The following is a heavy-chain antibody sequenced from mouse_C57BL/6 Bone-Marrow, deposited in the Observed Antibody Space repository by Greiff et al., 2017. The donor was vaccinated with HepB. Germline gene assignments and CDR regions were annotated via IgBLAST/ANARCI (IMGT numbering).Heavy chain of an antibody. V-gene: IGHV3-6*01. CDR2: ISYDGSN. D-gene: IGHD2-12*01. Sequence: EVKLVESGPGLVKPSQSLSLTCSVTGYSITSGYYWNWIRQFPGNKLEWMGYISYDGSNNYNPSLKNRISITRDTSKNQFFLKLNSVTTEDTATYYCARDQRIYSNYIYPYYAMDYWGQGTSVTVSS. CDR1: GYSITSGYY. CDR3: ARDQRIYSNYIYPYYAMDY. J-gene: IGHJ4*01.